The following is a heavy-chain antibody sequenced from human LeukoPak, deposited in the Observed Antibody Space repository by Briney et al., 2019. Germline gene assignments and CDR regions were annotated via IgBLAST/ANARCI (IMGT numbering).Heavy chain of an antibody. Sequence: SETLSLACAVYGGSFSGYYWTWIRQSPGKGLEWIGEIKNGGSPNYNPSLRSRVAISVDTSKNQFSLKLTSLTAADTAVYYCATSNSGSYYYGLDVWGQGTTVTVSS. CDR2: IKNGGSP. J-gene: IGHJ6*02. CDR3: ATSNSGSYYYGLDV. CDR1: GGSFSGYY. V-gene: IGHV4-34*01. D-gene: IGHD4-11*01.